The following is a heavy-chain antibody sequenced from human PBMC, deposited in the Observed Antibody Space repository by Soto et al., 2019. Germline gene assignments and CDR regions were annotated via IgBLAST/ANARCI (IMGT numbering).Heavy chain of an antibody. D-gene: IGHD1-26*01. J-gene: IGHJ4*02. Sequence: GALRLTCPAPGMTFSSYAMRWVRQAPGKGLQWVSAIRGSGGSTYYADSVKGRFTISRDNSKSTLYLQMNSLIAENTAVYYCAKEPRSIVGYFDYWGQRTLGGVSS. V-gene: IGHV3-23*01. CDR1: GMTFSSYA. CDR2: IRGSGGST. CDR3: AKEPRSIVGYFDY.